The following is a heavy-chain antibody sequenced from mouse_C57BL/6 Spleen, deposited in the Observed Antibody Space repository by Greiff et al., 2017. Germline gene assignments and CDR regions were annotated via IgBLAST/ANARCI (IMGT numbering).Heavy chain of an antibody. CDR2: INYDGSST. J-gene: IGHJ4*01. V-gene: IGHV5-16*01. CDR1: GFTFSDYY. Sequence: EVMLVESEGGLVQPGSSMKLSCTASGFTFSDYYMAWVRQVPDKGLEWVANINYDGSSTYYLDSLKSRFILSRDNAKNILYLQMSSLKSEDTATYYCARDQRRDYPYYAMDYWGPGTAVTVSS. CDR3: ARDQRRDYPYYAMDY. D-gene: IGHD5-5*01.